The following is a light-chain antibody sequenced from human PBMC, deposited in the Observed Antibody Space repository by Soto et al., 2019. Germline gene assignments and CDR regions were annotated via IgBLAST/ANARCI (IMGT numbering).Light chain of an antibody. CDR2: KAS. V-gene: IGKV1-5*03. J-gene: IGKJ5*01. Sequence: IQMTQSPSTLSESVGDRVTMTFRASQSISSWLAWYQQKKGKAPKLLIYKASSLESGVPSRFSGSGYGTEFTLTISSLQPDDFETYYCQQYNSYPITFGQGTRLEIK. CDR1: QSISSW. CDR3: QQYNSYPIT.